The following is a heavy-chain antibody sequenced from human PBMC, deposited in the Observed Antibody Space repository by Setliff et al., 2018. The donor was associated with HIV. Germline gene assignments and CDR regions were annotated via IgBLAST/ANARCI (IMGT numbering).Heavy chain of an antibody. J-gene: IGHJ3*02. D-gene: IGHD2-8*01. CDR2: IYYSGNT. Sequence: PSETLSLTCSVSGDSISSSSYYWGWIRQPPGKGLEWIGSIYYSGNTYSSPSLKSRVTISVDTSKNQFSLKLNSVTAADTAVYYCARPIEGYYDAFHIWGQGTLVTVSS. CDR1: GDSISSSSYY. V-gene: IGHV4-39*07. CDR3: ARPIEGYYDAFHI.